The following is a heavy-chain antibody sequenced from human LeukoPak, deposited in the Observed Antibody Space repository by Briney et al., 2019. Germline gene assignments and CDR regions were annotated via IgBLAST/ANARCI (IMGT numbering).Heavy chain of an antibody. CDR1: GFTFRDCA. J-gene: IGHJ4*02. D-gene: IGHD3-22*01. Sequence: GGSLRLSCAASGFTFRDCAMSWVRQAPGKGLEWVSVIYSGGSTYYADSVKGRFTISRDNSKNALYLQMNSLRAEDTAVYYCARDSSGYYLDYWGQGTLVTVSS. CDR3: ARDSSGYYLDY. V-gene: IGHV3-66*01. CDR2: IYSGGST.